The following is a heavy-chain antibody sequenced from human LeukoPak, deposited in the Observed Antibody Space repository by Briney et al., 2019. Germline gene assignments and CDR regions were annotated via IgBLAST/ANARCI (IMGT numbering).Heavy chain of an antibody. J-gene: IGHJ4*02. CDR2: INPNSGGT. D-gene: IGHD6-19*01. CDR3: ARGDQWLPTNIDY. Sequence: ASVKVSCKASGYTFTSYGISWVRQAPGQGLEWMGWINPNSGGTNYAQKFQGRVTMTRDTSISTAYMELSRLRSDDTAVYYCARGDQWLPTNIDYWGQGTLVTVSS. CDR1: GYTFTSYG. V-gene: IGHV1-2*02.